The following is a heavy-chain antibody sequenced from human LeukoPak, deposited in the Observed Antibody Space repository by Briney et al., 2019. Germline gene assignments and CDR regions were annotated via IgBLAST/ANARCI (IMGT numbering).Heavy chain of an antibody. Sequence: PSETLSLTCTVSGGSISNYYWSWIRQSPGKGLAWIGYMYYSGGTNYNPSLKSRVTISVDTSKNQFSLKLTSVTAADTAVYYCARVLYNWFDPWGQGTLVTVSS. CDR1: GGSISNYY. J-gene: IGHJ5*02. CDR2: MYYSGGT. V-gene: IGHV4-59*01. CDR3: ARVLYNWFDP.